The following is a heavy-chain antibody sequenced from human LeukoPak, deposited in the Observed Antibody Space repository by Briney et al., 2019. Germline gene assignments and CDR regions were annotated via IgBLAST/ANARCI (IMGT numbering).Heavy chain of an antibody. V-gene: IGHV3-23*01. CDR3: ANSIVVVPAAPYY. Sequence: GGSLRLSRAASGFTFSSYAMSWVRQAPGKGLEWVSAIGGSGGSTYYADSVKGRFTISRDNSKNTLYLQMNSLRAEDTAVYYCANSIVVVPAAPYYWGQGTLVTVSS. CDR2: IGGSGGST. CDR1: GFTFSSYA. D-gene: IGHD2-2*01. J-gene: IGHJ4*02.